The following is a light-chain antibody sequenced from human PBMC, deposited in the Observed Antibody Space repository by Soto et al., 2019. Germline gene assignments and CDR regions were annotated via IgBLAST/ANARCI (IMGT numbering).Light chain of an antibody. CDR1: SRDVGVYNY. Sequence: QSALTQPASVSGSPGQSITISCTGTSRDVGVYNYVSWYQQHPGKAPNLVIYDVSHRPSGVSDRFSGSKSGNKASLTISGLQAEDEADYHCRSYTTSSTQVFGTGTKLTVL. J-gene: IGLJ1*01. V-gene: IGLV2-14*01. CDR2: DVS. CDR3: RSYTTSSTQV.